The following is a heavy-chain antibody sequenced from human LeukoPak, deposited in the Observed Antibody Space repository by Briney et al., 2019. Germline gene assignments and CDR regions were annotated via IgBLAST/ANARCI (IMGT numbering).Heavy chain of an antibody. Sequence: GGSLRLSCAASGFTFGSQLMTWVRQAPGKGLEWVANIYPDGREKYYAAAVKGRFTISRDNAKNSLDLQMNSLRAEDTAVYYCARERPSSSWYDYWGQGTLVTVSS. D-gene: IGHD6-13*01. CDR1: GFTFGSQL. V-gene: IGHV3-7*01. CDR2: IYPDGREK. J-gene: IGHJ4*02. CDR3: ARERPSSSWYDY.